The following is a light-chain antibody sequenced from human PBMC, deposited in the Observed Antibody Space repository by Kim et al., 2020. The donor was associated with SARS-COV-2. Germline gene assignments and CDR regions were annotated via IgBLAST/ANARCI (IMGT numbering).Light chain of an antibody. J-gene: IGKJ4*01. CDR2: EAS. Sequence: SVGDRATITCRASQNISNYLNWYKKRPEKAPKLLIYEASNLETGVPSRFSGSGSRTDFIFTISSLQTEDFATYYSQHNGNFPLDFGGGTKVEIK. CDR3: QHNGNFPLD. CDR1: QNISNY. V-gene: IGKV1-33*01.